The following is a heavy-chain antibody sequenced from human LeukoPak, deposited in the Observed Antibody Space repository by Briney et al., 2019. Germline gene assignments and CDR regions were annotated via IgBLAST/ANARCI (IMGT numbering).Heavy chain of an antibody. Sequence: SETLSLTCTVSGGSISSSSYYWGWIRQPPGKGLEWIGEINHSGSTNYNPSLKSRVTISVDTSKNQFSLKLSSVTAADTAVYYCARSITMVRGVILVGWVHRRGAYYMDVWGKGTTVTISS. CDR1: GGSISSSSYY. J-gene: IGHJ6*03. V-gene: IGHV4-39*07. CDR3: ARSITMVRGVILVGWVHRRGAYYMDV. CDR2: INHSGST. D-gene: IGHD3-10*01.